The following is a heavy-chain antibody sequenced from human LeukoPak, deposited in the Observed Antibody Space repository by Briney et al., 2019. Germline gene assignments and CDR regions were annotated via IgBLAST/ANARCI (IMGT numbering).Heavy chain of an antibody. J-gene: IGHJ6*02. CDR2: IKQDGSEK. CDR1: GFGFSTSW. CDR3: TTLSNSYGMDA. V-gene: IGHV3-7*01. D-gene: IGHD2/OR15-2a*01. Sequence: PGGSLRLSCAASGFGFSTSWMSWVRQAPGKGLEWVANIKQDGSEKYYVDSVKGRFTISRDNAKNSVYLQMDSLRDADTAVYYCTTLSNSYGMDAWGQGTTATVSS.